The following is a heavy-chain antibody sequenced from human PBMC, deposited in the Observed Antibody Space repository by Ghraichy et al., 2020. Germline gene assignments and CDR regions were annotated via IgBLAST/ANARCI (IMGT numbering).Heavy chain of an antibody. Sequence: GGSLRLSCAASGFTFSRYWMSWVRQAPGKGLEWVANIKQDGSEKYYVDSVKGRFTISRDNAKNSLYLQMNSLRAEDTAVYYCARDQHKQQQAFDIWGQGTMVTVSS. CDR3: ARDQHKQQQAFDI. CDR2: IKQDGSEK. J-gene: IGHJ3*02. CDR1: GFTFSRYW. V-gene: IGHV3-7*01. D-gene: IGHD6-13*01.